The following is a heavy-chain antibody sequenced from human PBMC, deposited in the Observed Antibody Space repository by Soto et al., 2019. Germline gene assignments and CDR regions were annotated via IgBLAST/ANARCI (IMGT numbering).Heavy chain of an antibody. CDR2: LSWNSGGI. CDR1: GFTFDDYA. Sequence: EVQLVESGGGLVQPGRSLRLSCAASGFTFDDYAMHWVRQAPGKGLEWVSGLSWNSGGIDYADSVKGRFTISRDNAKNSLDLKMNSLRAEDTALYYWAKLRSSGGTGFFDYWGQGTLVTVSS. V-gene: IGHV3-9*01. D-gene: IGHD1-26*01. CDR3: AKLRSSGGTGFFDY. J-gene: IGHJ4*02.